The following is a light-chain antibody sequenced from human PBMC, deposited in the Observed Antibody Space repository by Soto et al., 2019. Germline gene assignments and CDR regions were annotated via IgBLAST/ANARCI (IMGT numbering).Light chain of an antibody. J-gene: IGKJ5*01. CDR3: QQYNNWPIT. V-gene: IGKV3-15*01. CDR1: QSVNVL. CDR2: RAS. Sequence: EVVLTQSPATLSVSPGDGATLSCRASQSVNVLLAWYQQKPGQAPRLLIYRASTRATGVPARFSGSGSETEFTLTISTLQSEDFAVYYCQQYNNWPITFGQGTRLEIK.